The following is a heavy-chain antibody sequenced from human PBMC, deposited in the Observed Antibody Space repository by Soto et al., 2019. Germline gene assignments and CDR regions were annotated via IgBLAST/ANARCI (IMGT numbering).Heavy chain of an antibody. CDR2: ILPFFGTA. D-gene: IGHD4-17*01. J-gene: IGHJ3*01. V-gene: IGHV1-69*13. CDR3: ARGHEYGGNSEAFEV. CDR1: GGTFRTES. Sequence: QVHLVQSGAEVKKPGSSVKVSCKYSGGTFRTESINWERQAPGQGLEWMGEILPFFGTADYAPRLQGRVTITADGATTTAYMELSSLTSQDTAVYFCARGHEYGGNSEAFEVWGQGTMVTVSS.